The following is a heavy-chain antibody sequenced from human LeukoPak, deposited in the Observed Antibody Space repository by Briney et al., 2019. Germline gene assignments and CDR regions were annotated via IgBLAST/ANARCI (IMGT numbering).Heavy chain of an antibody. D-gene: IGHD3-10*01. Sequence: SETLSLTCAVSGGSISSSNWWSWVRQPPGKGLEWIGEIYHSGSTNYNPSLKSRVTISVDKSKNQFSLKLSSVTAADTAVYYCARSYYGSGRKPYDYWGQGTLVTVSS. CDR1: GGSISSSNW. CDR3: ARSYYGSGRKPYDY. V-gene: IGHV4-4*02. J-gene: IGHJ4*02. CDR2: IYHSGST.